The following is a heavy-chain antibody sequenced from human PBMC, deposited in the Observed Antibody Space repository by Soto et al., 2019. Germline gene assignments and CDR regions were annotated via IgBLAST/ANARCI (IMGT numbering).Heavy chain of an antibody. CDR1: GYTSTYRY. D-gene: IGHD6-19*01. Sequence: SVKVSCKASGYTSTYRYLHWVRQAPGQALEWMGWITPFNGNTNYAQKFQDRVTITRDRSMSTAYMELSSLRSEDTAMYYCASSMDSSGFYYYYGMDVWGQGTTVTVSS. V-gene: IGHV1-45*02. CDR3: ASSMDSSGFYYYYGMDV. CDR2: ITPFNGNT. J-gene: IGHJ6*02.